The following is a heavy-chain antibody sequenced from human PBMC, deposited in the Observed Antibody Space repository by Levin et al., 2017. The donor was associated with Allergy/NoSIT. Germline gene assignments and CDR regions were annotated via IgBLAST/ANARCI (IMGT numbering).Heavy chain of an antibody. V-gene: IGHV3-15*01. D-gene: IGHD6-19*01. CDR3: TTDFSGWYWGFDY. Sequence: GGSLRLSCAASGFTFSNAWMSWVRQAPGKGLEWVGRIKSKTDGGTTDYAAPVKGRFTISRDDSKNTLYLQMNSLKTEDTAVYYCTTDFSGWYWGFDYWGQGTLVTVSS. CDR1: GFTFSNAW. J-gene: IGHJ4*02. CDR2: IKSKTDGGTT.